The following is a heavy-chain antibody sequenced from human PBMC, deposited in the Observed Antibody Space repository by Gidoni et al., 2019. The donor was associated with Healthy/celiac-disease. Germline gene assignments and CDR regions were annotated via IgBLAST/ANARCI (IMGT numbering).Heavy chain of an antibody. D-gene: IGHD1-26*01. V-gene: IGHV3-48*02. CDR1: GFTFSSYS. J-gene: IGHJ4*02. Sequence: EVQLVESGGGLVQPGGSLRLSCADSGFTFSSYSMNWVRQAPGKGLEWVSYISSSSSTIYYADSVKGRFTISRDNAKNSLYLQMNSLRDEDTAVYYCARDSPAYSGSYDVNYWGQGTLVTVSS. CDR2: ISSSSSTI. CDR3: ARDSPAYSGSYDVNY.